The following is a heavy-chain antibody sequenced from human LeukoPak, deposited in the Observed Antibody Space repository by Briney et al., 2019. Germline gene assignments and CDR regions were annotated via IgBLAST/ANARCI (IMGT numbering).Heavy chain of an antibody. Sequence: ASVTVSCKASGYTFTGYYMHWVRQAPGQGLEWMGWINPNSGGTNYAQKFQGRVTMTRDTSISTAYMELSRLRSDDTAVYYCARDRSSSSWARDAFDIWGQGTMVTVSS. CDR1: GYTFTGYY. CDR3: ARDRSSSSWARDAFDI. V-gene: IGHV1-2*02. J-gene: IGHJ3*02. CDR2: INPNSGGT. D-gene: IGHD6-13*01.